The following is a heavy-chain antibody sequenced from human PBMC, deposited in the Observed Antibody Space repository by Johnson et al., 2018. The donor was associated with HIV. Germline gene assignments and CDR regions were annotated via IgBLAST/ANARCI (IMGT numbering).Heavy chain of an antibody. CDR1: QFTFSSYY. V-gene: IGHV3-25*03. J-gene: IGHJ3*02. Sequence: VQLVESGGGLAKPAWSPRLSCAASQFTFSSYYMNCVRQAPGNGLELVGQVNPNGGSTYLIDSGKDRFNISRNNAKNTLHLQLNSLRAEDTAVYYCAGGRNGRNAFDIWGQGTMVTVSS. D-gene: IGHD2-8*01. CDR2: VNPNGGST. CDR3: AGGRNGRNAFDI.